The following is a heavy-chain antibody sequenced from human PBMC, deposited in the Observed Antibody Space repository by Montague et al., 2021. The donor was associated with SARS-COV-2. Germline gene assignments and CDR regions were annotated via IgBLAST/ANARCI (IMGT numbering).Heavy chain of an antibody. CDR2: IYYTGNT. CDR1: GGSINGYY. J-gene: IGHJ4*02. D-gene: IGHD1-26*01. CDR3: ARLRTGSYVFDY. Sequence: SETLSLTCTVSGGSINGYYWRLIRPSTGKGLDWIGYIYYTGNTYYNPSLKCRVTISLDTSKSQFSLRLSSVTAADTCVYSCARLRTGSYVFDYWGQGTLVSVSS. V-gene: IGHV4-59*08.